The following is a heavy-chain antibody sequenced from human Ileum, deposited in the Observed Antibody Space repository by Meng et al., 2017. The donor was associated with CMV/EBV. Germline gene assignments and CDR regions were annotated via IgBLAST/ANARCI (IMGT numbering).Heavy chain of an antibody. CDR3: ARQYDNKLPH. CDR2: TYYRSKWYT. CDR1: GDSVSGNNVA. D-gene: IGHD3-22*01. V-gene: IGHV6-1*01. J-gene: IGHJ1*01. Sequence: LRLSCAISGDSVSGNNVAWNWIRRSPSRGLEWLGRTYYRSKWYTDYAVSVRSRLIINPDTSKNQFSLQLSSVTPEDSAVYYCARQYDNKLPHWGQGTLVTVSS.